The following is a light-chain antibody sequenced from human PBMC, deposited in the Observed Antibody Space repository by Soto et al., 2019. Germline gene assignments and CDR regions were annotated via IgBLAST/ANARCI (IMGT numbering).Light chain of an antibody. CDR2: GNN. V-gene: IGLV1-40*01. J-gene: IGLJ1*01. CDR3: QSYDSSLSGYV. Sequence: QSVLTQPPSVSGAPGQRVTISCTGSSSNIGAGYDVHWYQQLPGTAPKLPIYGNNNRPSGVPDRFSGSKSGTSASLAITGLLAEDEAYYYCQSYDSSLSGYVFGTGTKVTVL. CDR1: SSNIGAGYD.